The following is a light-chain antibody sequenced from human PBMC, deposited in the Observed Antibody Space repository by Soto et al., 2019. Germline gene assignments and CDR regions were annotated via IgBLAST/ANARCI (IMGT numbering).Light chain of an antibody. CDR1: QSVSNK. J-gene: IGKJ5*01. CDR3: QQYGSSPST. CDR2: GAS. V-gene: IGKV3-20*01. Sequence: EIVLTQSPATLSSSPGERATLSCRASQSVSNKLAWYQQKPGQAPRLLIYGASSRATGIPDRFSGSGSGTDFTLTIIRLEPEDFAVYYCQQYGSSPSTFGQGTRLEI.